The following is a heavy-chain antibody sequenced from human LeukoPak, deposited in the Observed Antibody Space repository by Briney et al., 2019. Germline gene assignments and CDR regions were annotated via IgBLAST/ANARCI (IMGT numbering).Heavy chain of an antibody. CDR3: ARDRGITMPRGVITANDAFDI. CDR1: GFTFSNYE. CDR2: ISSSGGTI. J-gene: IGHJ3*02. D-gene: IGHD3-10*01. Sequence: GGSLRLSCAASGFTFSNYEMNWVRQAPGKGLEWVSYISSSGGTIYYADSVRGRFTISRDNAKNSLYLQMNSLRAEDTSVYYCARDRGITMPRGVITANDAFDIWGQGTMVTVSA. V-gene: IGHV3-48*03.